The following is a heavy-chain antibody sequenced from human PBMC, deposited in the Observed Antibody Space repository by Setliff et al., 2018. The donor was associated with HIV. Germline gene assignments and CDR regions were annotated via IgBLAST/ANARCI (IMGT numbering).Heavy chain of an antibody. CDR3: ARYTSKVDWFDH. CDR1: GGSVSDTSYY. J-gene: IGHJ5*02. D-gene: IGHD2-2*02. Sequence: KPSETLSLTCTVSGGSVSDTSYYWGWIRQPPGKGLEWLANVYYSGGTYYNPSLNSRVTIFVDTSKTQFYLKLRSVTASDTAVYYCARYTSKVDWFDHWGQGTLVTVSS. CDR2: VYYSGGT. V-gene: IGHV4-39*01.